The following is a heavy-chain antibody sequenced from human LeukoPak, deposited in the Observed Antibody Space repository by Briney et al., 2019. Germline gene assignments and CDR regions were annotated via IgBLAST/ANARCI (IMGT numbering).Heavy chain of an antibody. D-gene: IGHD3/OR15-3a*01. CDR3: AKQWRGTGDAFDI. CDR2: ISYDGSNK. CDR1: GFTFSSYG. Sequence: GRSLRLSCAASGFTFSSYGMHWVRQAPGTGPEWVAVISYDGSNKYYADSVKGRFTISRDNSKNTVYLQMNSLRAEDTAVYYCAKQWRGTGDAFDIWGQGTMVIVS. J-gene: IGHJ3*02. V-gene: IGHV3-30*18.